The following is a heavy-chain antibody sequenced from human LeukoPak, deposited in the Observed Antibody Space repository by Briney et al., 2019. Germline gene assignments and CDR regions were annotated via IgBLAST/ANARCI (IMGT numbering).Heavy chain of an antibody. CDR2: ISWNSGII. D-gene: IGHD3-22*01. J-gene: IGHJ1*01. CDR3: AKAPPYYSDSSGYFQH. Sequence: SGRSLRLSCAASGFTFDDSAMRWVRQVPGKGLEWVSGISWNSGIIDYADSVKGRFTISRDNAKNSLYLQMNNLRPGDTAFYCCAKAPPYYSDSSGYFQHWGQGTLVTVSS. CDR1: GFTFDDSA. V-gene: IGHV3-9*01.